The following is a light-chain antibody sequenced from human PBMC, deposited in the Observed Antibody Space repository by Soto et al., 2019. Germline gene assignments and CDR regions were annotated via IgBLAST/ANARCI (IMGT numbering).Light chain of an antibody. Sequence: QSVLTQPASVSGSPGQSITISCTGTSSDVGGYNYVSWYQQHPGKAPKLMNYDVSNRPSGGSNRFSGSKSGNPASLTISWFQAEDEADYYCSSYTSSSTPLIFFGTGPKVTVL. CDR3: SSYTSSSTPLIF. V-gene: IGLV2-14*01. J-gene: IGLJ1*01. CDR1: SSDVGGYNY. CDR2: DVS.